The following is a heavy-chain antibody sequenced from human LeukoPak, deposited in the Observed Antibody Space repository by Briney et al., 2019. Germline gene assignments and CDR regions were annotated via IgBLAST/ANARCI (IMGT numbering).Heavy chain of an antibody. V-gene: IGHV4-39*01. CDR3: ARLPSNLWFGELSHFDY. J-gene: IGHJ4*02. CDR1: GGSISSSSYY. CDR2: IYYSGST. Sequence: ASETLSLTCTVSGGSISSSSYYWGWIRQPPGKGLEWIGSIYYSGSTYYNPSLKSRVTISVDTSKNQFSLKLSSVTAADTAVYYCARLPSNLWFGELSHFDYRGQGTLVTVSS. D-gene: IGHD3-10*01.